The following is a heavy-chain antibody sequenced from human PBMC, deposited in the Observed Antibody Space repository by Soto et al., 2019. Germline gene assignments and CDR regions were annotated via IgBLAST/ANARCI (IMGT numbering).Heavy chain of an antibody. J-gene: IGHJ5*02. CDR3: ARSVVDTAMVIWFDP. Sequence: ASETLSLTCTVSGGSISSYYWSWIRQPPGKGLEWIGYIYYSGSTNYNPSLKSRVTISVDTSKNQFSLKLSSVTAADTAVYYCARSVVDTAMVIWFDPWGQETLVTVSS. CDR1: GGSISSYY. V-gene: IGHV4-59*01. CDR2: IYYSGST. D-gene: IGHD5-18*01.